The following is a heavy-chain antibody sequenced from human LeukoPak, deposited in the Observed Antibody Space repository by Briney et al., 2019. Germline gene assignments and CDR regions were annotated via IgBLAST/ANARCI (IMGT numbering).Heavy chain of an antibody. CDR1: GGSINSYY. CDR3: ARWGEAAAGIYY. J-gene: IGHJ4*02. V-gene: IGHV4-59*01. CDR2: IYYSGST. D-gene: IGHD6-13*01. Sequence: TSETLSLTCTVSGGSINSYYWSWIRQPPVKGLEWLGYIYYSGSTNYNPSLRSRITISVDTSKNEFSLKLSSVTAADTAVYYCARWGEAAAGIYYWGQGTLVTVSS.